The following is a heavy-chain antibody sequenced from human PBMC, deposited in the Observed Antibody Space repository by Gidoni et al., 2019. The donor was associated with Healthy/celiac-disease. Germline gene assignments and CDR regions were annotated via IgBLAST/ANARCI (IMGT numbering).Heavy chain of an antibody. V-gene: IGHV3-48*02. CDR2: ISSSSSTI. CDR3: ARDDYGDYVSSFDY. Sequence: FSSYSMNWGRQAPGKGLEWVSYISSSSSTIYYADSVKGRFTISRDNAKNSLYLQMNSLRDEDTAVYYCARDDYGDYVSSFDYWGQGTLVTVSS. CDR1: FSSYS. D-gene: IGHD4-17*01. J-gene: IGHJ4*02.